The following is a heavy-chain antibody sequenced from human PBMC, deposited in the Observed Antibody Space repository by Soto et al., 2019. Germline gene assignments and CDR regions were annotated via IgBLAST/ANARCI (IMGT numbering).Heavy chain of an antibody. CDR2: INVDDST. V-gene: IGHV3-23*01. J-gene: IGHJ4*02. Sequence: EVQLLESGGGLAQPGGSLRLSCAASGFTFSSYAMSWVRQAPGKGLAWVSSINVDDSTYYANSVKGRFTISRDNSKNTVNLQMNSLRADDTAVYYCAKNYYLENWAQGTLVTVSS. CDR1: GFTFSSYA. CDR3: AKNYYLEN.